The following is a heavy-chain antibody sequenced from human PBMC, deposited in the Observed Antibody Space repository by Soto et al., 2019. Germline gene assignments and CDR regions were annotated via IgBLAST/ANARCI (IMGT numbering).Heavy chain of an antibody. Sequence: QLQLQESGSGLVKPSQTLSLTCAVSGGSISSGGYSWSWIRQPPGKGLEWIGYIYHSGSPYYNPSSKSRVTISVDRSKSLFSLKLGSVTAAETAVYYCASVPGPWGQGTLVTVSS. V-gene: IGHV4-30-2*01. CDR1: GGSISSGGYS. CDR3: ASVPGP. D-gene: IGHD2-2*01. CDR2: IYHSGSP. J-gene: IGHJ5*02.